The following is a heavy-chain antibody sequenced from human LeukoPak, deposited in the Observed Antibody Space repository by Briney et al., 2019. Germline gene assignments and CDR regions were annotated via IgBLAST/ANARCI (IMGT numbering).Heavy chain of an antibody. V-gene: IGHV3-33*01. CDR2: IWYDGSDK. Sequence: PGRSLRLSCAASGFSFSSYGMYWVRQAPGKGLEWVAVIWYDGSDKYYADSAKGRLTISRDNSKNTLYLQMNSLRADDTAVYYCARDSCSGGNCYFDYWGQGTLVTVSS. CDR3: ARDSCSGGNCYFDY. J-gene: IGHJ4*02. CDR1: GFSFSSYG. D-gene: IGHD2-15*01.